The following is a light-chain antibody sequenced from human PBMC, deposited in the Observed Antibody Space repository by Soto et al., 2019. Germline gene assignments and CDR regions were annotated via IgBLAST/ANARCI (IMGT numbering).Light chain of an antibody. CDR2: GAS. CDR1: QSVSSSY. V-gene: IGKV3-20*01. CDR3: QKYGSSPGT. J-gene: IGKJ1*01. Sequence: EIVLTQSPGTLSLSPGERATLSCRASQSVSSSYLAWYQQKPGQAPRLLIFGASSRATGIPDRFSGSGSGTDLTLTISRLESEDFAVYYCQKYGSSPGTXGQGTKVDI.